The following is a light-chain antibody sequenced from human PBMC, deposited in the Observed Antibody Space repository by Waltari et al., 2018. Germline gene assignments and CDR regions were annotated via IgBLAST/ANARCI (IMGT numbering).Light chain of an antibody. CDR3: SSFTGTMWV. Sequence: QSALTQPASVSGSPGQSITISCTGSSSDIDFDAYVSGYQHLPGQAPKLIIYGVTNRPSGISNRFAGAKSDNPASLTISDLHADDEADYYSSSFTGTMWVFGGGTKLTVL. CDR2: GVT. V-gene: IGLV2-14*01. CDR1: SSDIDFDAY. J-gene: IGLJ3*02.